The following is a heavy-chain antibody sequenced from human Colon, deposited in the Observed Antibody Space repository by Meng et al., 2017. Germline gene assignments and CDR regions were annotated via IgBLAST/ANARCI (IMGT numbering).Heavy chain of an antibody. V-gene: IGHV4-4*02. CDR1: GDSVSSSNW. J-gene: IGHJ5*02. Sequence: QVPLQEAGPGLGKPAGSLSLTCVVSGDSVSSSNWWTWVRQPPGKGLEWIGEIHHGGSTNYNPSLKSRVTISIDKSKNQFSLTLNSLTAADTAVYYCARKFTIRGPGANWLDPWGQGTLVTASS. CDR2: IHHGGST. CDR3: ARKFTIRGPGANWLDP. D-gene: IGHD5-24*01.